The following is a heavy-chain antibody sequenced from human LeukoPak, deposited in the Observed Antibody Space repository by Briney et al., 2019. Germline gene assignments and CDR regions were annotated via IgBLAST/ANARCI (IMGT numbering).Heavy chain of an antibody. V-gene: IGHV4-59*08. CDR1: GSSISSYY. CDR2: IYYSGSA. J-gene: IGHJ4*02. Sequence: PSETLSLTCTVSGSSISSYYWSWIRQPPGKGLEWIGYIYYSGSANYNPSLKSRVTISVDTSKNQFSLKLSSVTAADTAVYYCANLPYYGPDYWGQGTLVTVSS. CDR3: ANLPYYGPDY. D-gene: IGHD3-10*01.